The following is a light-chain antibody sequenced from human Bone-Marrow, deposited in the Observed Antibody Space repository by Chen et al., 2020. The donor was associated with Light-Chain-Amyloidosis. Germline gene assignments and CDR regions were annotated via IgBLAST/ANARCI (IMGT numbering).Light chain of an antibody. CDR2: DAT. J-gene: IGKJ4*01. CDR1: QDITGY. V-gene: IGKV1-33*01. Sequence: DIRVTQSPSSPSASVGDRVTIACQASQDITGYLNWFQQKPGKAPRLLIYDATNLQTGVPSRVSGSGFGTDFTLTISTVQPEDGAANFCKQYDTVPAVGGGTRVEVK. CDR3: KQYDTVPA.